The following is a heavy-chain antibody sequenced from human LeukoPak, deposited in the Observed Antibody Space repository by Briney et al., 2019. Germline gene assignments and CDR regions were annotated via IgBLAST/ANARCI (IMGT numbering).Heavy chain of an antibody. CDR1: GGSISSGGYY. V-gene: IGHV4-31*03. CDR2: IYYSGST. Sequence: SQTLSLTCTVSGGSISSGGYYWSWIRQHPGKGLEWIGYIYYSGSTYYNPSLKSRVTISVDTSKNQFSLKLSSATAADTAVYYCARDRRELELGEDYYYYGMDVWGQGTTVTVSS. J-gene: IGHJ6*02. CDR3: ARDRRELELGEDYYYYGMDV. D-gene: IGHD1-7*01.